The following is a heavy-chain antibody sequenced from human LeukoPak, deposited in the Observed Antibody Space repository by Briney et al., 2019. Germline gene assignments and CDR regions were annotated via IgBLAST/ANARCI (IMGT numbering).Heavy chain of an antibody. Sequence: GGSLRLSCAASGFTFSSYWMTWVRQAPGKGLEWVSSISSSSYIYYADSVKGRFTISRDNAKNSLYLQMNSLRAEDTAVYYCARVAGATRSYAFDIWGQGTMVTVSP. CDR1: GFTFSSYW. D-gene: IGHD1-26*01. V-gene: IGHV3-21*01. CDR2: ISSSSYI. CDR3: ARVAGATRSYAFDI. J-gene: IGHJ3*02.